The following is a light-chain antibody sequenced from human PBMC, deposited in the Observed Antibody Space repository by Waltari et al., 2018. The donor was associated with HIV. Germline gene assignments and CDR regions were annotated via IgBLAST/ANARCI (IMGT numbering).Light chain of an antibody. CDR3: CAYAGSTTYVI. Sequence: QPALTQPASVSGSPGQSITITCHGTSSDVGGYNIFSWYPQHPGKAPKLMIYEVSKMPSGVSNRFSGSKSGNTASLTISGLQAEDEADYYCCAYAGSTTYVIFGGGTKLTVL. CDR2: EVS. V-gene: IGLV2-23*02. J-gene: IGLJ2*01. CDR1: SSDVGGYNI.